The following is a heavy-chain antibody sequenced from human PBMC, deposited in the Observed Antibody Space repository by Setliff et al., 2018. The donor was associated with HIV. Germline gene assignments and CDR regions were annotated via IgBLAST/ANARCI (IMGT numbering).Heavy chain of an antibody. J-gene: IGHJ6*03. Sequence: GASVKVSCKASGYTSTSYGISWVRQAPGQGLEWMGWISAYTGNTNYAQKFQGRVTLTTDTSTSTAYMEVKSLRSDDTAVYYCARFEGRDKRGYSYGAYYYYMDVWGKGTTVTVSS. D-gene: IGHD5-18*01. V-gene: IGHV1-18*01. CDR3: ARFEGRDKRGYSYGAYYYYMDV. CDR2: ISAYTGNT. CDR1: GYTSTSYG.